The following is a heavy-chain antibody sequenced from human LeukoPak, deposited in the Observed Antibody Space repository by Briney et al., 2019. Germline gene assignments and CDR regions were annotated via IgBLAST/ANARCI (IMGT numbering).Heavy chain of an antibody. CDR2: INPNSGGT. D-gene: IGHD5-24*01. V-gene: IGHV1-2*02. Sequence: ASVKVSCKASGYTFTGYYMHWVRQAPGQGLEWMGWINPNSGGTNYAQKFQGRVTMTRDTSISTAYMELSRLRSDDTAVYYRASGMWRGWLQLHYFDYWGQGTLVTVSS. CDR3: ASGMWRGWLQLHYFDY. J-gene: IGHJ4*02. CDR1: GYTFTGYY.